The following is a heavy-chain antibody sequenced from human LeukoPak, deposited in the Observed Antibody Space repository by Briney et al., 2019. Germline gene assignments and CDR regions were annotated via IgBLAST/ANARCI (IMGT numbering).Heavy chain of an antibody. D-gene: IGHD2-15*01. J-gene: IGHJ4*02. CDR1: GYTFTSYD. CDR3: ARPFYCSGGSCPSHFDC. Sequence: ASVKVSCKASGYTFTSYDINWVRQATGQGLEWMGWMNPNSGNTGYAQKFQGRVTMTRNTSISTAYMELSSLRSEDTAVYYCARPFYCSGGSCPSHFDCWGQGTLVTVSS. V-gene: IGHV1-8*01. CDR2: MNPNSGNT.